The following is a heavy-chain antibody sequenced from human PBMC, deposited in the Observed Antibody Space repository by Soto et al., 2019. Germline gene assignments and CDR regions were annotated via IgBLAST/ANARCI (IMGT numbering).Heavy chain of an antibody. J-gene: IGHJ4*02. CDR2: IYYSGGT. D-gene: IGHD3-10*01. V-gene: IGHV4-59*08. Sequence: QVQLQESGPGLVKPSETLSLTCTVSGGPISSWYLSWIQQPPGKGLEWLGYIYYSGGTNCNPSLRSRVTVSVETATNQFSLTLSSVTAAATAVYYCAIRYGIAIDYWCQGTLVSVS. CDR1: GGPISSWY. CDR3: AIRYGIAIDY.